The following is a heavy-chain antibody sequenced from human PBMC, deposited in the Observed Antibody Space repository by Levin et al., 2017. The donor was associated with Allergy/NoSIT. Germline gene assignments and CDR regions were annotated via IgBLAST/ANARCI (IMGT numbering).Heavy chain of an antibody. J-gene: IGHJ4*02. CDR3: ARVGYSNHDFDY. Sequence: LSLTCAASGFTFSSYAMHWVRQAPGKGLEWVAVISYDGSNKYYADSVKGRFTISRDNSKNTLYLQMNSLRAEDTAVYYCARVGYSNHDFDYWGQGTLVTVSS. CDR2: ISYDGSNK. D-gene: IGHD4-11*01. V-gene: IGHV3-30*04. CDR1: GFTFSSYA.